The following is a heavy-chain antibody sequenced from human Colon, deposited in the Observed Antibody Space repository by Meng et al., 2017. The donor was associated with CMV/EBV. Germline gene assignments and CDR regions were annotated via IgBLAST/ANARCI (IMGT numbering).Heavy chain of an antibody. Sequence: GESLKISCAASGFNFSRTAMRWVRQAPGKGLEWVSVISGSGGSTNHADSVKGRFTISRDNSKNTSYLPMNSLRPEDTAVYYCAPPPGRYQLLFVVGYFDYGGQGTLVTVSS. V-gene: IGHV3-23*01. CDR3: APPPGRYQLLFVVGYFDY. CDR1: GFNFSRTA. D-gene: IGHD2-2*01. J-gene: IGHJ4*02. CDR2: ISGSGGST.